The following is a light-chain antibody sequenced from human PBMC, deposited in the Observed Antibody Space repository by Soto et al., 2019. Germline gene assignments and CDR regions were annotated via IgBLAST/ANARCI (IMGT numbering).Light chain of an antibody. J-gene: IGKJ5*01. CDR2: GAF. CDR3: QQYKNWPL. V-gene: IGKV3-15*01. Sequence: IVLTQSPVTLSVYTRHRVTLYCRASQSVSSNLAWYQQKPGQAPSLLIYGAFTRATGIPARFSGSGSGTEFTLTISNLQSEDFAVYYCQQYKNWPLFGQGTRLEI. CDR1: QSVSSN.